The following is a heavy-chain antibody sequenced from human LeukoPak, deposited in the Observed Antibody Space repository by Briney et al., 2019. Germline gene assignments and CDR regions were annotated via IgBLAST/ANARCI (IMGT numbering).Heavy chain of an antibody. J-gene: IGHJ4*02. CDR3: ARGRSTAAGKNYFDY. CDR2: IYPGDSDT. V-gene: IGHV5-51*01. CDR1: GYSFTSYW. D-gene: IGHD6-13*01. Sequence: GESLKISCKGSGYSFTSYWIGWVRQMPGKGLEWMGIIYPGDSDTTYSPSFQGQVTISADKSISTAYLQWSNLKASDTAMYYCARGRSTAAGKNYFDYWGQGTLVTVSS.